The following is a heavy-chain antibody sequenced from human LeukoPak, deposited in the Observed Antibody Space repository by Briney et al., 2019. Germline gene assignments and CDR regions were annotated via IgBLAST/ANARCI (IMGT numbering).Heavy chain of an antibody. CDR1: GGSISSSNW. D-gene: IGHD5-12*01. V-gene: IGHV4-4*02. J-gene: IGHJ4*02. CDR2: IYHSGST. Sequence: PSETLSLTCAVSGGSISSSNWWSWVRQPPGKGLEWIGEIYHSGSTNYNPSLKSRVTISVDKSKNQFSLKLSSVTAADTAVYYCARDRRGYDSGFDYWGQGTLVTVSS. CDR3: ARDRRGYDSGFDY.